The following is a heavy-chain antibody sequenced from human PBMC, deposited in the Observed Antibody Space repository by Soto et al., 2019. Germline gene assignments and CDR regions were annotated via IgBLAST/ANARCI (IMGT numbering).Heavy chain of an antibody. Sequence: GGSLRLSCVASGFTFDDYYMTWIRQAPGTGPEWVSYISSTGSYTKYADFVKGRFTISRDNAKNSLYLQMDSLRDEDTGIYYCVRDPSIRCPPDYWGRGTQVTVSS. CDR1: GFTFDDYY. CDR3: VRDPSIRCPPDY. V-gene: IGHV3-11*05. J-gene: IGHJ4*02. D-gene: IGHD3-3*02. CDR2: ISSTGSYT.